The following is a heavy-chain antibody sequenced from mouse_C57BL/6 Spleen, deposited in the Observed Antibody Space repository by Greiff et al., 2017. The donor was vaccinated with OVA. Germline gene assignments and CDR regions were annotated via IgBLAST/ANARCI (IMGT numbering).Heavy chain of an antibody. CDR1: GYTFTSYW. V-gene: IGHV1-52*01. J-gene: IGHJ4*01. CDR2: IDPSDSET. D-gene: IGHD2-1*01. CDR3: ARDYGNYYYAMDG. Sequence: QVQLQQPGAELVKPGASVKLSCKASGYTFTSYWMHWVKQRPIQGLEWIGNIDPSDSETHYNQKFKDKATLTVDKSSSTAYMQLSSLTSEDSAVYYCARDYGNYYYAMDGWGQGASVTVSS.